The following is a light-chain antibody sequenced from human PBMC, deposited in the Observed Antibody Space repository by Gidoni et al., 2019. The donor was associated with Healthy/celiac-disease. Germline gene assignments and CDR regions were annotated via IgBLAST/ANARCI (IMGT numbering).Light chain of an antibody. CDR3: CSYAGSSPVV. CDR1: SSDVGSYNL. CDR2: EGS. Sequence: QSALTPPASVSGSPGQSITISCTGTSSDVGSYNLVSWYQQHPGKAPKLMIYEGSKRPSGVSNRFSGSKSGNTASLTISGLQAEDEADYYCCSYAGSSPVVFGGGTKLTVL. V-gene: IGLV2-23*01. J-gene: IGLJ2*01.